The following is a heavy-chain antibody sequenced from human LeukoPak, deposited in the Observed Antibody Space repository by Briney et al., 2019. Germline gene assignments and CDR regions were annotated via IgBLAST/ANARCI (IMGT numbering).Heavy chain of an antibody. CDR3: ARELASGS. D-gene: IGHD5-12*01. CDR2: IKSDGSSA. CDR1: GFTFSSYW. J-gene: IGHJ5*02. Sequence: PGGSLRLSCAASGFTFSSYWMHWVRQAPGKGLVWVSRIKSDGSSATYAGSVKGRFTISRDNAKSTLYLQMNSLRTEDTAVYYCARELASGSWGQGTLVTVSS. V-gene: IGHV3-74*01.